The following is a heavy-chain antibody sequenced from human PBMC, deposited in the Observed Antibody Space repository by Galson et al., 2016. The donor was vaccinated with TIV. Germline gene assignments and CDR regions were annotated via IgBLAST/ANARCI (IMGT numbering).Heavy chain of an antibody. D-gene: IGHD6-13*01. CDR1: EFTFSSYW. CDR3: ARDFPPGYGSSFNDY. V-gene: IGHV3-7*01. Sequence: SLRLSCAASEFTFSSYWMSWVRQAPGKGLEWVANIKQDGSEKYYVDSVKGRFTISRDNAKNSLFLQMNSLRAEDRAVYYCARDFPPGYGSSFNDYWGQGTLVTVSS. J-gene: IGHJ4*02. CDR2: IKQDGSEK.